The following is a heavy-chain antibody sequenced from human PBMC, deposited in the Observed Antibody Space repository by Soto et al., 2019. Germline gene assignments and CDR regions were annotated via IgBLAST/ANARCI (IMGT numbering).Heavy chain of an antibody. D-gene: IGHD1-1*01. V-gene: IGHV3-30*18. CDR3: AKWIYHGTQEPDIFAFDI. CDR1: GFTFRSDG. Sequence: QEHLVESGGGVVQPGGSLTLSCAASGFTFRSDGIHWVRQAPGKGLEWVAVVSDDGNYKYYAESVKGRFTISRENSKNTLDLQLNSLSAEDTAVYFCAKWIYHGTQEPDIFAFDIWGQGTMVRVSS. CDR2: VSDDGNYK. J-gene: IGHJ3*02.